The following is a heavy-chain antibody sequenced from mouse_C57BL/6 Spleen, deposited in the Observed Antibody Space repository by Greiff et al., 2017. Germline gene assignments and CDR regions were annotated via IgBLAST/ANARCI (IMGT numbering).Heavy chain of an antibody. CDR2: IYPRSGNT. D-gene: IGHD1-1*01. CDR1: GYTFTSYG. J-gene: IGHJ2*01. Sequence: VQLQESGAELARPGASVKLSCKASGYTFTSYGISWVKQRTGQGLEWIGEIYPRSGNTYYNEKFKGKATLTADKSSSTAYMELRSLISEDSAVYFCARSGITTVVDYFDYWGQGTTLTVSS. CDR3: ARSGITTVVDYFDY. V-gene: IGHV1-81*01.